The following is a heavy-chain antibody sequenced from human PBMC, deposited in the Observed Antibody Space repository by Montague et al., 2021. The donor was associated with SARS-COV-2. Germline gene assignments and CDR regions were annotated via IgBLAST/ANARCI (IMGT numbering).Heavy chain of an antibody. CDR2: TYYRSKWYN. V-gene: IGHV6-1*01. J-gene: IGHJ2*01. CDR3: ARAYCGGDCYLYWYFDL. D-gene: IGHD2-21*02. CDR1: GDSVSSNIAT. Sequence: CAISGDSVSSNIATWNWIRQSPSIGLEWLGRTYYRSKWYNDYAVSVKSRVIINPDTSNNRISLQLNSVTPEDTAVYYCARAYCGGDCYLYWYFDLWGRGTLVTVSS.